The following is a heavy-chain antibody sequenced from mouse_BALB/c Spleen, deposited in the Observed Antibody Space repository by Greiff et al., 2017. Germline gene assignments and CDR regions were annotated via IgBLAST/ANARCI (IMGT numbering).Heavy chain of an antibody. CDR2: IWSGGST. CDR1: GFSLTSYG. Sequence: VKLVESGPGLVQPSQSLSLTCTVSGFSLTSYGVPWVRQSPGKGLEWLGVIWSGGSTDYNAAFISRLSISKDNSKSQVFFKMNSLQANDTAIYYCASYDGYYWFAYWGQGTLVTVSA. V-gene: IGHV2-2*02. CDR3: ASYDGYYWFAY. D-gene: IGHD2-3*01. J-gene: IGHJ3*01.